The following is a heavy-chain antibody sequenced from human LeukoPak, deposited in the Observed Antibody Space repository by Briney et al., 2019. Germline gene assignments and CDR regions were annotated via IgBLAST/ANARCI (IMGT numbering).Heavy chain of an antibody. CDR2: INSSSSYI. Sequence: PGGSLRLSCAASGFTFSSYSMNWVRQAPGKGLEWVSSINSSSSYIYYADSVKGRFTISRDNAKNSLYLQMNSLRAEDTAVYYCARGLRYYYYGMDVWGQGTTVTVSS. J-gene: IGHJ6*02. CDR3: ARGLRYYYYGMDV. V-gene: IGHV3-21*04. D-gene: IGHD5-12*01. CDR1: GFTFSSYS.